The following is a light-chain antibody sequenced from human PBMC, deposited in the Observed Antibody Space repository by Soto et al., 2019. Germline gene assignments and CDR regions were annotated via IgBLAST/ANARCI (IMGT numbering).Light chain of an antibody. Sequence: IVMTQSPATLSVSPGERATLSCRASQSVSSNLAWYQQKPGQAPRLLIYGASTRATGIPARFSGSGSGTEFTLTISSLQSEDFAVYYCQQYNNGPPPLTFGGGTKVEIK. V-gene: IGKV3-15*01. CDR2: GAS. CDR1: QSVSSN. J-gene: IGKJ4*01. CDR3: QQYNNGPPPLT.